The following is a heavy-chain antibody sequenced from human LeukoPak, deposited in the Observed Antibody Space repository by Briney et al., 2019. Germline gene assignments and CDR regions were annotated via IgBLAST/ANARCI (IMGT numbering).Heavy chain of an antibody. Sequence: SSVKVSCKASGYTFTGYYMHWVRQAPGQGLEGMGWINPNSGGTNYAQKFQGRVTMTRDTSISTAYRELSRVRSDDTVVYYWASDGPMGIGYWGQGTLVTVSS. D-gene: IGHD7-27*01. CDR3: ASDGPMGIGY. J-gene: IGHJ4*02. V-gene: IGHV1-2*02. CDR2: INPNSGGT. CDR1: GYTFTGYY.